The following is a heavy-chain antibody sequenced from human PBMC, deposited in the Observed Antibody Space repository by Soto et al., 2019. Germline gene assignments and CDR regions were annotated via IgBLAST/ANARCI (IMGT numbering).Heavy chain of an antibody. V-gene: IGHV1-18*01. CDR3: ARDPHEFWTSYWFDP. CDR2: ISANDGKT. Sequence: ASVKVSCKTSGYTFNTYGINWVRQAPGQGLELMGWISANDGKTTYAEKFQGRVTLTTDTSTSTAYMELRSLRSEDTAIYYCARDPHEFWTSYWFDPWGQGTPVTVSS. CDR1: GYTFNTYG. D-gene: IGHD3-3*01. J-gene: IGHJ5*02.